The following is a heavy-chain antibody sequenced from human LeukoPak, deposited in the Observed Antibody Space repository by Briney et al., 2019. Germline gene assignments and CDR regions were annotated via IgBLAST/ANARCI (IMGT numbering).Heavy chain of an antibody. CDR2: ISTHNGYT. D-gene: IGHD3-10*01. CDR3: ARVQLGSYYTFDY. J-gene: IGHJ4*02. V-gene: IGHV1-18*01. Sequence: ASVKVSCKASGYTFTSYGISWVRQAPGQGLEWVGWISTHNGYTNYAQNLQGRVTMTTDTSTSTAYMELRSLSSDDTAVYYCARVQLGSYYTFDYWGQGTLVTVSS. CDR1: GYTFTSYG.